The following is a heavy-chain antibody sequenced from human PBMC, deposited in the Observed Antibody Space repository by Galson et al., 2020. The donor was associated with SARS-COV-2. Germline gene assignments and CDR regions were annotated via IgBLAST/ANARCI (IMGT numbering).Heavy chain of an antibody. V-gene: IGHV3-11*01. D-gene: IGHD2-2*02. J-gene: IGHJ4*02. Sequence: TGGSLRLSCAASGFMFSDYYMNWIRQAPGKGLEWVSYISSSGHNIYYAESVKGRFTISRDNAKNLLSLQMNSLRAEDTAVYYCARDCTSTSCYKFDLWGQGTLVTVSS. CDR3: ARDCTSTSCYKFDL. CDR2: ISSSGHNI. CDR1: GFMFSDYY.